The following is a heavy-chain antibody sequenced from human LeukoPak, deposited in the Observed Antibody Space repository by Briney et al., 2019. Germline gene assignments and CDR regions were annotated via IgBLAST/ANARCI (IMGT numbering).Heavy chain of an antibody. CDR3: ARDTITMVRGARSFDY. CDR1: GFTFSSYE. J-gene: IGHJ4*01. Sequence: GGSLRLSCAASGFTFSSYEMNWVRQAPGKGLEWVSYISSSGSTIYYADSVKGRFTISGDNAKNSLYLQMNSLRAEDTAVYYCARDTITMVRGARSFDYWGQGTLVTVSS. D-gene: IGHD3-10*01. CDR2: ISSSGSTI. V-gene: IGHV3-48*03.